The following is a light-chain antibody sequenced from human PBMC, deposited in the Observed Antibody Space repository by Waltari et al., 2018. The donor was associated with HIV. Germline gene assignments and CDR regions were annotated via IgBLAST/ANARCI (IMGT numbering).Light chain of an antibody. CDR1: QSLLHSNGYNY. V-gene: IGKV2-28*01. J-gene: IGKJ4*01. Sequence: DIVMTQSPLSLPVTPGEPASLSCRSSQSLLHSNGYNYLDWYLQKPGQSPQLLISLGSNRASGVPDRFSGIGAGTDFTLKISRVEAEDVGVYYCMQALQAPRTFGGGTKVEIK. CDR2: LGS. CDR3: MQALQAPRT.